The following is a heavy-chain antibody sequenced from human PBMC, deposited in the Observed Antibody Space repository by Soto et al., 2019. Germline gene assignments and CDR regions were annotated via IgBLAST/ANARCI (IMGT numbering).Heavy chain of an antibody. CDR1: GFTFNSAW. J-gene: IGHJ3*01. CDR3: TTGDLGLSGAFDL. D-gene: IGHD3-16*01. Sequence: EVQLVESGGGLVKPGGSLRLSCAVSGFTFNSAWMSWVRQAPGKGLEWVGRIKSKTDRWTADYTTPVKGRFTISRDDFENSLYLQLNSLTTDETSVYYCTTGDLGLSGAFDLWGRGTMVTVSS. CDR2: IKSKTDRWTA. V-gene: IGHV3-15*01.